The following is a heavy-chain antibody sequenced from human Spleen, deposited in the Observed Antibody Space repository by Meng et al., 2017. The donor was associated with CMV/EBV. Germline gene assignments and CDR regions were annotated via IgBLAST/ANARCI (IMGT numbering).Heavy chain of an antibody. Sequence: QITLKQSGPTLVKPTQTLTLTFTFAGFSLNTRRLGVGWIRQPPGKALEWLALIYWDDDKRYSPSLKSRLTITKDSSKNQVVLTMTNVDPVDSATYYCAHSGTLMLVGGGFDYWGQGTLVTVSS. CDR2: IYWDDDK. CDR1: GFSLNTRRLG. J-gene: IGHJ4*02. V-gene: IGHV2-5*02. D-gene: IGHD1-26*01. CDR3: AHSGTLMLVGGGFDY.